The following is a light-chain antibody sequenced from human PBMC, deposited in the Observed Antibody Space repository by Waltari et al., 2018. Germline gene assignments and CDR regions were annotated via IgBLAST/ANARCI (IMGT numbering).Light chain of an antibody. Sequence: SYELTQSSSVSVSPGQTARITCSGDLVETKYVWWYQQKPGQAPILVIYKDSERPSGIPERFSGSNSGTTATVTISGAQVEDEADYYCYSASDSLGVFGGGTKLTVL. J-gene: IGLJ3*02. CDR2: KDS. CDR1: LVETKY. V-gene: IGLV3-27*01. CDR3: YSASDSLGV.